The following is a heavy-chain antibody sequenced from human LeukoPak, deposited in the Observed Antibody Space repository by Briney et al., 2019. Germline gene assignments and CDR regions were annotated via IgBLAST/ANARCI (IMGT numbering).Heavy chain of an antibody. CDR3: AGYSGYDLFGYYYYIDV. CDR2: IIPIFGTA. Sequence: SVKVSCKASGGTFSSYAISWVRQAPGQGLEWMGRIIPIFGTANYAQKFQGRVTITTDESTSTAFMELSSLRSEHTSVYYCAGYSGYDLFGYYYYIDVWGKGTRVTVSS. J-gene: IGHJ6*03. CDR1: GGTFSSYA. D-gene: IGHD5-12*01. V-gene: IGHV1-69*05.